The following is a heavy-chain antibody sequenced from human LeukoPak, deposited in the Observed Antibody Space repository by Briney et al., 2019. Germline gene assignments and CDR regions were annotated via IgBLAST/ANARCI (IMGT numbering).Heavy chain of an antibody. J-gene: IGHJ4*02. D-gene: IGHD5-18*01. V-gene: IGHV4-59*01. CDR1: GGSISSYY. CDR2: IYYSGST. CDR3: AGDSYGYLFDY. Sequence: PSETLSLTCTVSGGSISSYYWSWIRQPPGKGLEWIGYIYYSGSTNYNPSLKSRVTISVDTSKNQFSLKLSSVTAADTAVYYCAGDSYGYLFDYWGQGTLVTVSS.